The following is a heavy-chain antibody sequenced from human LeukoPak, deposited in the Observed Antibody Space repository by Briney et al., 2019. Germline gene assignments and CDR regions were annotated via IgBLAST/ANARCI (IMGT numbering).Heavy chain of an antibody. V-gene: IGHV3-21*01. CDR3: ARDPYSGSYGDYYYYYMDV. J-gene: IGHJ6*03. Sequence: PGGSLRLSCAASGFTFNTYTMNWVRQAPGRGLEWVSSISSSSVYIYYADSVKGRFTISRDNAKNSLYLQMNSLRAEDTAVYYCARDPYSGSYGDYYYYYMDVWGKGTTVTISS. D-gene: IGHD1-26*01. CDR2: ISSSSVYI. CDR1: GFTFNTYT.